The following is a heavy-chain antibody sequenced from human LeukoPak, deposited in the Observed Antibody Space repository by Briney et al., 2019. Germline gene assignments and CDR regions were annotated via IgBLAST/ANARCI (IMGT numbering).Heavy chain of an antibody. V-gene: IGHV4-39*01. CDR3: ARAWEVFNFFDG. CDR2: IYYSGST. CDR1: GGSISSSSYY. D-gene: IGHD1-26*01. Sequence: SETLSLTCTVSGGSISSSSYYWGWIRQPPGKGLEWIGSIYYSGSTYYNPSLKSRVTISVDTSKNQFSLKLSSVTAADTAVYYCARAWEVFNFFDGWGQGTMVTVSS. J-gene: IGHJ3*01.